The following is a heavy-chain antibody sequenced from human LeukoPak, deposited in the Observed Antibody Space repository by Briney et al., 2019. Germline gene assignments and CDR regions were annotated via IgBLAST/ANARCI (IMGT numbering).Heavy chain of an antibody. D-gene: IGHD3-22*01. V-gene: IGHV5-51*01. CDR3: ARRAHYYDSSGYYEFDY. CDR2: IYPGDSDT. Sequence: GESLKISCKGSGYSFTSYWIRWVRQSPGKGLEWMGIIYPGDSDTRYSPSFQGQVTISADKSISTAYLQWSSLKASDTAMYYCARRAHYYDSSGYYEFDYWGQGTLVTVSS. J-gene: IGHJ4*02. CDR1: GYSFTSYW.